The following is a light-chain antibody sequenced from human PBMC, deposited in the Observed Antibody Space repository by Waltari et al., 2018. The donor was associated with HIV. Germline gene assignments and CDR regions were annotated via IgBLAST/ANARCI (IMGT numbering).Light chain of an antibody. CDR2: DVN. Sequence: QSALTQPASVSGSPGQSITISCTGTSWDIGPYNYVPWYQQHPGKAPKLIIFDVNNRPSGISDRFSGSKSANMASLTISGLQAADEADYYCRSYSRTNTWVFGGGTRLTVL. J-gene: IGLJ3*02. CDR1: SWDIGPYNY. CDR3: RSYSRTNTWV. V-gene: IGLV2-14*03.